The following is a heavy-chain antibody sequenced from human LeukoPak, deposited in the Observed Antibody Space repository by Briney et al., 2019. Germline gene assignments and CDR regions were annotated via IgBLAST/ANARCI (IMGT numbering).Heavy chain of an antibody. CDR2: ISASGGTT. CDR1: GFTFSSYG. CDR3: AKGDVLPSYPTFDY. D-gene: IGHD3-9*01. V-gene: IGHV3-23*01. J-gene: IGHJ4*02. Sequence: GRSLRLSCAASGFTFSSYGMHWVRQAPGKGLEWVAVISASGGTTYYADSVKGRFTISRDTSKDTVYLQMHSLRAEDTAVYYCAKGDVLPSYPTFDYWGQGTLVTVSS.